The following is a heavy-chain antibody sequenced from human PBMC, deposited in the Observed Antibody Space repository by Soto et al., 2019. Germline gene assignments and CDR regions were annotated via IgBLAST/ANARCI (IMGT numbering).Heavy chain of an antibody. D-gene: IGHD1-20*01. CDR3: ARDPRYNGAFPSDRTTGGY. V-gene: IGHV3-7*01. J-gene: IGHJ4*02. CDR2: IKPDGTEA. Sequence: EVQLVESGGGLVQPGGSLRLSCAASGFTFGDYWMSWVRQAPGKGLDWVANIKPDGTEAYYADSVKGRFTMSRDNAKNSLYLQMKSLRAEDTAMYYCARDPRYNGAFPSDRTTGGYWSQGTLVTVSS. CDR1: GFTFGDYW.